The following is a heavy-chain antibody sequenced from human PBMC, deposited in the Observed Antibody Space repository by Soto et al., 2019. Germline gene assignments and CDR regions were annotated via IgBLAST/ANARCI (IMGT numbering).Heavy chain of an antibody. V-gene: IGHV3-33*01. CDR3: ARDLIDIVVVPAAPSLYYYYGMDV. CDR1: GFTFSSYG. D-gene: IGHD2-2*01. J-gene: IGHJ6*02. Sequence: QVQLVESGGGVVQPGRSLRLSCAASGFTFSSYGMHWVRQAPGKGLEWVAGIWYDGSNKYYADSVKGRFTISRDNSKNTLYLQMNSLRAEDTAVYYCARDLIDIVVVPAAPSLYYYYGMDVWGQGTTVTVSS. CDR2: IWYDGSNK.